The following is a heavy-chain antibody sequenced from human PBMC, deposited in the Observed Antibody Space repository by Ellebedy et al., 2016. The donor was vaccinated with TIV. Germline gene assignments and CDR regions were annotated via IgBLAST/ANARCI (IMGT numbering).Heavy chain of an antibody. CDR1: GFTFSRYA. J-gene: IGHJ3*02. CDR2: LSYDGSNY. CDR3: ARVKAYSAFDI. D-gene: IGHD2-15*01. Sequence: GESLKISCAASGFTFSRYAMHWVRQAPGKGLEWVAGLSYDGSNYYYADSVKGRFTITRHKSKDTLYLQMNSLRADDTAVYYCARVKAYSAFDIWGQGTRVTVSS. V-gene: IGHV3-30-3*01.